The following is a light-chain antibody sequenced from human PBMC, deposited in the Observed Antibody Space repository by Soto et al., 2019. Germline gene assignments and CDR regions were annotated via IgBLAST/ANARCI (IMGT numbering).Light chain of an antibody. CDR1: SGYSTNA. CDR3: QSLGTGIQV. Sequence: QSVVTQSPSASASLGASVKLTCTLSSGYSTNAIAWHQQQSEKGPRFLMKINYDGTHSKGDGFFDRFSGSSSGAERHLSISSXXSXXEADYYCQSLGTGIQVFGGGTK. V-gene: IGLV4-69*01. J-gene: IGLJ3*02. CDR2: INYDGTH.